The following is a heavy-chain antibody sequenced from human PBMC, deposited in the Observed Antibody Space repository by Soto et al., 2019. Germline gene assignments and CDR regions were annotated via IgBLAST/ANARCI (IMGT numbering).Heavy chain of an antibody. D-gene: IGHD6-19*01. V-gene: IGHV3-33*01. CDR2: IWYDGSNK. CDR1: GFTFSSYG. CDR3: ARDKKGTYGSGWYY. Sequence: QVQLVESGGGVVQPGRSLRLSCAASGFTFSSYGMHWVRQAPGKGLEWVAVIWYDGSNKYYADSVKGRFTISRDNSKNTLYLQMNSLRAEDTAVYYCARDKKGTYGSGWYYWGQGTLVTVSS. J-gene: IGHJ4*02.